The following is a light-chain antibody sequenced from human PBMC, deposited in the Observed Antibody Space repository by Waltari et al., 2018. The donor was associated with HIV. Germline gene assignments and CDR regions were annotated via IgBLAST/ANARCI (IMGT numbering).Light chain of an antibody. CDR3: QSTDYDGTWV. J-gene: IGLJ3*02. Sequence: SYDLTQTPSVSVSPGQTARINCSRGALPKKYSSWYRQKAGQDPILLIYKDMERSSGSPERISGSGSGTGVTLTITDVQAEDEGDYFCQSTDYDGTWVFGGGTKLTVL. V-gene: IGLV3-25*03. CDR2: KDM. CDR1: ALPKKY.